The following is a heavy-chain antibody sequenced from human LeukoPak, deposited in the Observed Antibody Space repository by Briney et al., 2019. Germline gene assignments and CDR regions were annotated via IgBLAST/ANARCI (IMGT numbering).Heavy chain of an antibody. Sequence: GGSLRLSCAASGFTFSNYAMNWVRQAPGKGLEWVSTISGSGGYTHYADSVKGRFTISRDNSKNTLYLQMNSLRAEDTAVYYCARDGGTYWNYPDYWGQGTLVTVSS. CDR1: GFTFSNYA. V-gene: IGHV3-23*01. D-gene: IGHD1-7*01. CDR2: ISGSGGYT. CDR3: ARDGGTYWNYPDY. J-gene: IGHJ4*02.